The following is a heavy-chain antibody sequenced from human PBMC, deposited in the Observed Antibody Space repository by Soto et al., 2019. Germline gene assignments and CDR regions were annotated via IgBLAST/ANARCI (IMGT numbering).Heavy chain of an antibody. V-gene: IGHV1-69*04. CDR1: GGTFSSYT. CDR2: IIPILGIA. D-gene: IGHD5-18*01. CDR3: ARDRSIQLWLNLDYYYYYYGMDV. Sequence: ASVKVSCKASGGTFSSYTISWVRQAPGQGLEWMGRIIPILGIANYAQKFQGRVTITADKSTSTAYMELSSLRSEDTAVYYCARDRSIQLWLNLDYYYYYYGMDVWGQGTTVTVSS. J-gene: IGHJ6*02.